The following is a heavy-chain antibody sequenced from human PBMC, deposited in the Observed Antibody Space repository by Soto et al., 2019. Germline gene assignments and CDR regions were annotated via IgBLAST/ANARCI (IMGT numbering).Heavy chain of an antibody. V-gene: IGHV4-4*07. D-gene: IGHD6-19*01. J-gene: IGHJ4*02. Sequence: TLSLTSTVSGGSISSYYWSWIQQPAGKGLEWIGRIYTSGSTNYNPSLKSRVTMSVDTSKNQFSLKLSSVTAADTAVYYCARSQQWLVLYFEYWGKGTPVTVSS. CDR3: ARSQQWLVLYFEY. CDR2: IYTSGST. CDR1: GGSISSYY.